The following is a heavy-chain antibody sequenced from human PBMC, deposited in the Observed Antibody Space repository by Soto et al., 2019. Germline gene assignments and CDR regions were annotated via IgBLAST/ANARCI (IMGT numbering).Heavy chain of an antibody. V-gene: IGHV4-59*08. CDR3: ARRRGFTSSSGSNYFDY. CDR2: IFYTGST. CDR1: GASIGSSY. J-gene: IGHJ4*02. Sequence: SETLSLTCTVSGASIGSSYWSWIRQPPGKGLEWMGSIFYTGSTNYNPSLNSRVTISVDPSKNQFSLKLRSVTAADTAVYYCARRRGFTSSSGSNYFDYWGQGTLVTVSS. D-gene: IGHD6-6*01.